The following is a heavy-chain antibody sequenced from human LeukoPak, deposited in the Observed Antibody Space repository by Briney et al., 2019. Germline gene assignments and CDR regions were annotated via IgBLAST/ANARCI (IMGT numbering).Heavy chain of an antibody. Sequence: GGSLRLSCVAPGFTFSSYALSWVRQAPGKGLEWVSSVSTSGGTTYSADSVKGRFTTSTDNSKNTLYLQMTSLRAEDTAVFYCARSSRRVGASTPYYYYFYMDVWGKGTTVTVSS. CDR2: VSTSGGTT. V-gene: IGHV3-23*01. D-gene: IGHD1-26*01. CDR3: ARSSRRVGASTPYYYYFYMDV. J-gene: IGHJ6*03. CDR1: GFTFSSYA.